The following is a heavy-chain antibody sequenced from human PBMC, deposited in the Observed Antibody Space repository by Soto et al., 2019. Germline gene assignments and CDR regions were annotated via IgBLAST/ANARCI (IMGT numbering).Heavy chain of an antibody. J-gene: IGHJ5*02. CDR2: INHSGST. Sequence: SETLSLTSAVYGGSFSGYYWSWIRQPPGKGLEWIGEINHSGSTNYNPSLKSRVTISVDTSKNQFSLKLSSVTAADTAVYYCAISTITGSWFDPWGQGTLVTVSS. CDR1: GGSFSGYY. CDR3: AISTITGSWFDP. V-gene: IGHV4-34*01. D-gene: IGHD5-12*01.